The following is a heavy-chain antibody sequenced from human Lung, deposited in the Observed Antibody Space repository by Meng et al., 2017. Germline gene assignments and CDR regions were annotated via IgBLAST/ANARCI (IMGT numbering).Heavy chain of an antibody. CDR2: INTNTGNP. V-gene: IGHV7-4-1*02. J-gene: IGHJ4*02. Sequence: ASVKVSCKASGYTFTSYAMNWLRQAPGQGLEWMGWINTNTGNPTYAQGFTGRFVFSLDTSVSTAYLQISSLKAEDTAVYYCARVLLERGSVYDFWSGYYTGSLEYYFDYWGQGTLVTVSS. CDR1: GYTFTSYA. CDR3: ARVLLERGSVYDFWSGYYTGSLEYYFDY. D-gene: IGHD3-3*01.